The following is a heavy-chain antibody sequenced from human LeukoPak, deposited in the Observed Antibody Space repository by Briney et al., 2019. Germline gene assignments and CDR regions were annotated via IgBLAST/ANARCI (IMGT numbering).Heavy chain of an antibody. CDR3: AKDPGYFSALNYFDY. V-gene: IGHV3-9*01. D-gene: IGHD3-3*01. Sequence: GGSLRLSCAASGFTFDDYAMHWVRQAPGKGLEWVSVISWNSGSIGYADSVKGRFTISRDNAKNSLYLQMNSLRAEDTALYYCAKDPGYFSALNYFDYWGQGTLVTVSS. J-gene: IGHJ4*02. CDR1: GFTFDDYA. CDR2: ISWNSGSI.